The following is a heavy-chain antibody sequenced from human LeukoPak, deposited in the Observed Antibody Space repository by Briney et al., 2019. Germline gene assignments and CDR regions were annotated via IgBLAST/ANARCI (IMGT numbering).Heavy chain of an antibody. CDR2: ISYDGSNK. D-gene: IGHD1-26*01. CDR3: AKRGSKWDLDN. V-gene: IGHV3-33*06. CDR1: GFIFTSYA. J-gene: IGHJ4*02. Sequence: GGSLRLSCAASGFIFTSYAMHWVRQAPGKGLEWVAVISYDGSNKYYADSVKGRFTISRDTSKNTLYLQMSSLRAEDTAIYYCAKRGSKWDLDNWGQGTLVTVSS.